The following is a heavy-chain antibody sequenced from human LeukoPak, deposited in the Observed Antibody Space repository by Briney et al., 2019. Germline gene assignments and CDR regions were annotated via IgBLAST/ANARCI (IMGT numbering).Heavy chain of an antibody. CDR2: FYTSGST. D-gene: IGHD4-17*01. J-gene: IGHJ4*02. V-gene: IGHV4-61*02. Sequence: SETLSLTCSVSGGSISSGSYYWSWIRQPAGKGLEWIGRFYTSGSTYYNPSLKSRVTISVDTSKNQFSLKLSSVTAADTAVYYCARGLYGDYYFDYWGQGTLVTVSS. CDR1: GGSISSGSYY. CDR3: ARGLYGDYYFDY.